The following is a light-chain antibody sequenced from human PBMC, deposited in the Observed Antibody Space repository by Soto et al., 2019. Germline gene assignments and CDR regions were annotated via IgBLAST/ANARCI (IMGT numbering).Light chain of an antibody. V-gene: IGKV1-33*01. J-gene: IGKJ5*01. CDR3: QHYDHVQVT. CDR2: DAS. Sequence: DIQMTQTPSSLSASVGDRVTITCQASQNIDNYLNSYQQKPGKAPNILIYDASSLKTGVPSRFSGSGSGTDFTFTINSLQPEDFATYYCQHYDHVQVTFGQGTRLEN. CDR1: QNIDNY.